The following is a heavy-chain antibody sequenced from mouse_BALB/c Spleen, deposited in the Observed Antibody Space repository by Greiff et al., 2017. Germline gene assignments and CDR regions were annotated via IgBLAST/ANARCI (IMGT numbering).Heavy chain of an antibody. J-gene: IGHJ2*01. Sequence: EVKVVESGGGLVKPGGSLKLSCAASGFAFSSYDMSWVRQTPEKRLEWVAYISSGGGSTYYPDTVKGRFTISRDNAKNTLYLQMSSLKSEDTAMYYCARQGGSRGYFDYWGQGTTLTVSS. CDR2: ISSGGGST. CDR3: ARQGGSRGYFDY. V-gene: IGHV5-12-1*01. CDR1: GFAFSSYD. D-gene: IGHD1-1*01.